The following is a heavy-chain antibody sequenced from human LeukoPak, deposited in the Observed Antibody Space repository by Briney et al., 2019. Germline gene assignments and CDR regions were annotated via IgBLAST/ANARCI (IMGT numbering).Heavy chain of an antibody. CDR3: AKFLPTHSVVANYYFDY. J-gene: IGHJ4*02. Sequence: PGGSLRLSCAASGFTFSSYAMSWVRQAPGKWLEWVSTTSGSGGSTYYADSVKGRFTISRDNSKNTLYLQMNSLRAEDTAVYYCAKFLPTHSVVANYYFDYWGQGTLVTVSS. V-gene: IGHV3-23*01. CDR1: GFTFSSYA. D-gene: IGHD2-21*01. CDR2: TSGSGGST.